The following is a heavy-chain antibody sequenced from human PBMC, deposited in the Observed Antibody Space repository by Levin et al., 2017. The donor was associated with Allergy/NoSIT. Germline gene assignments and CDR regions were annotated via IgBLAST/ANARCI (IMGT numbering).Heavy chain of an antibody. Sequence: GESLKISCKASGYTFIGYYMHWVRQAPGQGLEWMGWINPNSGGTNYAQKFQGRVTMTRDTSISTAYMELSRLRSDDTAVYYCARFLTTNWFDPWGQGSLVTVSS. CDR2: INPNSGGT. V-gene: IGHV1-2*02. CDR3: ARFLTTNWFDP. J-gene: IGHJ5*02. D-gene: IGHD4-17*01. CDR1: GYTFIGYY.